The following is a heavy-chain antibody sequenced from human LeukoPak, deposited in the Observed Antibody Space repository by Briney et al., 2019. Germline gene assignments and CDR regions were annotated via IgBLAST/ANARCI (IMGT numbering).Heavy chain of an antibody. CDR3: ASQDYYDSSGYFHYYYYYGMDV. CDR1: GFTFSNYA. CDR2: LSGSGGST. J-gene: IGHJ6*02. D-gene: IGHD3-22*01. V-gene: IGHV3-23*01. Sequence: GGSLRLSCAASGFTFSNYAMSWVRQAPGKGLEWVSGLSGSGGSTYYTDSVRGRFTISRDNAKNTLYLQMNSLRAEDTAVYYCASQDYYDSSGYFHYYYYYGMDVWGQGTTVTVSS.